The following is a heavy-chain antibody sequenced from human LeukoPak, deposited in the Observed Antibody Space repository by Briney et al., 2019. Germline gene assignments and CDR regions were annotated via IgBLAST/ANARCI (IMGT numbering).Heavy chain of an antibody. D-gene: IGHD3-22*01. V-gene: IGHV3-21*01. CDR2: ISSSSSYI. J-gene: IGHJ4*02. Sequence: GGSLRLSCAASGFTFSSYSMNWVRQAPGKGLEWVSSISSSSSYIYYADSVKGRFTISRDNAKNSQYLQMNSLRAEDTAVYYCARDSKGFSGYYDYWGQGTLVTVSS. CDR3: ARDSKGFSGYYDY. CDR1: GFTFSSYS.